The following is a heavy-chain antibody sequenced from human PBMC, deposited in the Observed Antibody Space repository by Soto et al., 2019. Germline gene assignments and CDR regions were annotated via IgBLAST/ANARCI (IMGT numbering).Heavy chain of an antibody. J-gene: IGHJ4*02. CDR1: GFTFSDYY. D-gene: IGHD6-13*01. V-gene: IGHV3-11*01. CDR2: ISGSGSTI. CDR3: ARRGSIAAAGTLDY. Sequence: AGGSLRLSCVASGFTFSDYYMSWFRQAPGKGLEWVSYISGSGSTIHDADSVKGRFTISRDNAKNSLYLQMNSLRAEDTAVYYCARRGSIAAAGTLDYWGQGTLVTVSS.